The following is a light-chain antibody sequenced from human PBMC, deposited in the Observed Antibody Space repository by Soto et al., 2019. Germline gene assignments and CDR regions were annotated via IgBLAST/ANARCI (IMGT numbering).Light chain of an antibody. CDR3: KQAKTFPIT. J-gene: IGKJ4*01. V-gene: IGKV1-12*01. Sequence: DIQMTQSPSSLSASVGDRVTITCRASQTISNWLAWYQQKAGKAPKLLIFGASSLQSGVQSRFSGSGSGTDFTLTIRSLQPEDFATYYCKQAKTFPITFGGGTKVDIK. CDR2: GAS. CDR1: QTISNW.